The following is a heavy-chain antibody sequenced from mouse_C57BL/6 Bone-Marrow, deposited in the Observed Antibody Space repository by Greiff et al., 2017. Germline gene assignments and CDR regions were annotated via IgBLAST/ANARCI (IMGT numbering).Heavy chain of an antibody. V-gene: IGHV1-55*01. CDR3: ARKDGYLVAY. CDR1: GYTFTSYW. CDR2: IYPGSGST. Sequence: QVHVKQPGAELVKPGASVKMSCKASGYTFTSYWITWVKQRPGQGLEWIGDIYPGSGSTNYNEKFKSKATLTVDTSSSTAYMQLTSLTSEDSAVYYCARKDGYLVAYWGQGTLVTVSA. D-gene: IGHD2-3*01. J-gene: IGHJ3*01.